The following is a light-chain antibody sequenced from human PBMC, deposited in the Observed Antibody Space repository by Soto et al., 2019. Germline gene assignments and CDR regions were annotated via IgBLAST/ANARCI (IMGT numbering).Light chain of an antibody. V-gene: IGKV1-8*01. CDR2: AAS. CDR1: QGISSY. Sequence: AIRMTQSPSSFSASTGDRVTITCRASQGISSYLAWYQQKPGKAPKLLVYAASTLQYGVPSRFSGSGSGTDFTLTISCLQSEDFAVYHCQQYGSLPPTFGQGTRVEIK. CDR3: QQYGSLPPT. J-gene: IGKJ1*01.